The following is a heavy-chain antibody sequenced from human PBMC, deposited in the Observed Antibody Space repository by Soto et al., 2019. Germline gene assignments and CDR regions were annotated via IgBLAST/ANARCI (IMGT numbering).Heavy chain of an antibody. CDR3: ARVTRGSGDWFDP. CDR2: ISTYNGNT. J-gene: IGHJ5*02. V-gene: IGHV1-18*01. D-gene: IGHD6-19*01. Sequence: GDSVKVSCKAYSETVASYDITWVLQAPGQGLEWMGWISTYNGNTKYAQNVQGRVSMTTDTSTSTAYMELRSLKSDETAVYYCARVTRGSGDWFDPWGQGTLVTVSS. CDR1: SETVASYD.